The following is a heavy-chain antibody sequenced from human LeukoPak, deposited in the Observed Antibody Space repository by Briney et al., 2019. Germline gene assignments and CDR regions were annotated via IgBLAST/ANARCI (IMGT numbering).Heavy chain of an antibody. J-gene: IGHJ5*02. V-gene: IGHV1-69*13. Sequence: SVKVSCKASGYTFTGYYMYWVRQAPGQGLEWMGGIIPIFGTANYAQKFQGRVTITADESTSTAYMELSSLRSEDTAVYYCARPPWPWGQGTLVTVSS. CDR1: GYTFTGYY. CDR2: IIPIFGTA. CDR3: ARPPWP.